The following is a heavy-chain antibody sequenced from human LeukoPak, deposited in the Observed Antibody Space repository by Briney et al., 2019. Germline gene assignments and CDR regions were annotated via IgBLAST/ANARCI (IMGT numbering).Heavy chain of an antibody. CDR2: ISYDGSNK. CDR3: ARDPLIAGYFDY. Sequence: GRSLRLSCAASGFTFSSYAMHWVRQAPGKGLEWVAVISYDGSNKYYADSVKGRFTISRDNSKNTLYLQMNSLRAEDTAVYHCARDPLIAGYFDYWGQGTLVTVSS. J-gene: IGHJ4*02. CDR1: GFTFSSYA. D-gene: IGHD3-16*01. V-gene: IGHV3-30-3*01.